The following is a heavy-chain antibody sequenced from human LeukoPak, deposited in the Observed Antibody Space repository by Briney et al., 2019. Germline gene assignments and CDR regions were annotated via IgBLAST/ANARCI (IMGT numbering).Heavy chain of an antibody. Sequence: PGGSLRLSCAASGFTFSDYYMSWIRQAPGKGLEWVSYISSSGSTIYYADSVKGRFTMSRDNAKNSLYLQMNSLRAEDTAVYYCATSSAYYYFDFDYWGQGTLVTVSS. V-gene: IGHV3-11*04. J-gene: IGHJ4*02. CDR1: GFTFSDYY. D-gene: IGHD3-22*01. CDR3: ATSSAYYYFDFDY. CDR2: ISSSGSTI.